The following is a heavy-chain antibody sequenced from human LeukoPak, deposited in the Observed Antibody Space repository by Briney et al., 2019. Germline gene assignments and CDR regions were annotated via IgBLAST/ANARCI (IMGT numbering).Heavy chain of an antibody. D-gene: IGHD3-10*01. CDR3: AREASRDGGFGYFDY. CDR1: GGSFSGYY. J-gene: IGHJ4*02. V-gene: IGHV4-34*01. CDR2: INHSGST. Sequence: SETLSLTCAVYGGSFSGYYWSWIRQPPGKGLEWIGEINHSGSTNYNPSLKSRVTISVDTSKNQFSLKLSSVTAADTAVYYCAREASRDGGFGYFDYWGQGTLVTVSS.